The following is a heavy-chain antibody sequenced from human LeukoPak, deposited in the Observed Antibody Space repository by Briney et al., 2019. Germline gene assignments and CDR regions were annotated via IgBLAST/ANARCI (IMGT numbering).Heavy chain of an antibody. CDR1: GYTFTGYY. CDR3: ARDLMGIAYRGAFYY. Sequence: PGESLKISCKASGYTFTGYYMHWVRQAPGQGLEWMGWINPNSGGTNYAQKFQGRVTMTRDTSISTAYMELSRLRSDDTAVYYCARDLMGIAYRGAFYYWGQGTLVTVSS. CDR2: INPNSGGT. D-gene: IGHD6-13*01. V-gene: IGHV1-2*02. J-gene: IGHJ4*02.